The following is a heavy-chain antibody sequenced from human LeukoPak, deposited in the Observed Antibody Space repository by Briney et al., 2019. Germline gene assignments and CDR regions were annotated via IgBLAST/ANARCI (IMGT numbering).Heavy chain of an antibody. J-gene: IGHJ4*02. Sequence: PSETLSLTCTISGGSISSFYWSWIRQPLGKGLEWIGYIYYGGSTNYNPSLKSRVTISVDTSKNQFSLKLTSVTAADTAVYYCAGWGDLVPNNYWGQGTLVTVSS. CDR1: GGSISSFY. CDR2: IYYGGST. D-gene: IGHD2-21*01. CDR3: AGWGDLVPNNY. V-gene: IGHV4-59*01.